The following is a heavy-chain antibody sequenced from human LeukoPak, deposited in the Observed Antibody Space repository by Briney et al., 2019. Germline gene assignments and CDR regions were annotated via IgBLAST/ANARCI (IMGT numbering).Heavy chain of an antibody. CDR1: GFTFSSYS. Sequence: GGSLRLSCAASGFTFSSYSMNWVHQAPGKGLEWVSSISSSSSYIYYADSVKGRFTISRDNAKNSLYLQMNSLRAEDTAVYYCARPLVAGTLDHAFDTWGQGTMVTVSS. J-gene: IGHJ3*02. CDR3: ARPLVAGTLDHAFDT. V-gene: IGHV3-21*01. D-gene: IGHD6-19*01. CDR2: ISSSSSYI.